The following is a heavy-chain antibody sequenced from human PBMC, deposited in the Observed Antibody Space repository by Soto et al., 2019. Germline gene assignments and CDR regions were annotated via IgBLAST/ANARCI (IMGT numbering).Heavy chain of an antibody. V-gene: IGHV1-69*13. J-gene: IGHJ6*02. CDR3: AYPAGTYYYYGMDV. CDR1: GGTFSSYA. Sequence: SVKVSCKASGGTFSSYAISWVRQAPGQGLEWMGGIIPIFGTANYAQKFQGRVMITADESTSTAYMELSSLRSEDTAVYYCAYPAGTYYYYGMDVWGQGTTVTVSS. CDR2: IIPIFGTA. D-gene: IGHD6-19*01.